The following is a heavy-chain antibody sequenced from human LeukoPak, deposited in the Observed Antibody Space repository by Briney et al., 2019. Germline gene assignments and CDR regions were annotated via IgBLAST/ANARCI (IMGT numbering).Heavy chain of an antibody. Sequence: SETLSLTCTVSDGSITSYYWSWIRQPPGKGLEWLGYIYYTGSTNYNPSLKSRVTISVDTSKSQFSLKLSSVTAADTAVYYCARHRYASGSSNFDYWGQGTLVTVSS. CDR2: IYYTGST. CDR1: DGSITSYY. J-gene: IGHJ4*02. V-gene: IGHV4-59*08. CDR3: ARHRYASGSSNFDY. D-gene: IGHD3-10*01.